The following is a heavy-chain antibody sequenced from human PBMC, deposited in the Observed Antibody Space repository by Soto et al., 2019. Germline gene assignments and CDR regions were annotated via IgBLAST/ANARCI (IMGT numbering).Heavy chain of an antibody. V-gene: IGHV1-2*02. J-gene: IGHJ6*02. CDR3: ATSPLYCSGGSCHSLNYYYGMDV. Sequence: ASVKVSCKASGYTFTGYYMHWVRQAPGQGLEWMGWINPNSGGTNYAQKFQGRVTMTRDTSISTAYMELSRLRSDDTAVYYCATSPLYCSGGSCHSLNYYYGMDVWGQGTTVTVSS. CDR2: INPNSGGT. CDR1: GYTFTGYY. D-gene: IGHD2-15*01.